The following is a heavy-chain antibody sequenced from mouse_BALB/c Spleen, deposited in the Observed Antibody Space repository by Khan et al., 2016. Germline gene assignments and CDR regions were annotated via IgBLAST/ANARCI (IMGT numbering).Heavy chain of an antibody. CDR2: INPNNGGT. CDR1: GYTFTDYN. V-gene: IGHV1-18*01. D-gene: IGHD2-10*02. J-gene: IGHJ3*01. Sequence: VRLQQSGPELVKPGASVKIPCKASGYTFTDYNIDWVKQSHGKSLEWIGDINPNNGGTVYNQKFKGKATLTVDKSSSTAYMELSSLTSEDTAVYYCARTEYGNYGFTYWGQGTLVTVSA. CDR3: ARTEYGNYGFTY.